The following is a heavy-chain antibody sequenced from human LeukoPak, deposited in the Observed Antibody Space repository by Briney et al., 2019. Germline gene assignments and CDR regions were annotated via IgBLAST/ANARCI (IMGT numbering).Heavy chain of an antibody. CDR1: GFTFNNYG. J-gene: IGHJ4*02. D-gene: IGHD2-2*01. CDR2: ISYDGRNK. CDR3: AKGPLRGTAAAIDY. V-gene: IGHV3-30*18. Sequence: GGSLRLSCAASGFTFNNYGMHWVRKAPGKGLEWVAVISYDGRNKHYPDSVKGRFTISRDISTDTLWLQMDSLRTEDTAVYYCAKGPLRGTAAAIDYWGQGTLVTVSS.